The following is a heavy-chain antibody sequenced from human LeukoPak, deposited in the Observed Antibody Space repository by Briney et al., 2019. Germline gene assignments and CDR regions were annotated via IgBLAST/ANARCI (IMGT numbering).Heavy chain of an antibody. Sequence: SETLSLTCGVSGYSISSGYYWGWIRQPPGKGLEWIGSIYHSGSTYYNPSLKSRVTISVDTSKNQFSLKLSSVTAADTAVYYCARRGSSLDFDYWGQGTLVTVSS. CDR3: ARRGSSLDFDY. D-gene: IGHD3-16*01. CDR1: GYSISSGYY. J-gene: IGHJ4*02. CDR2: IYHSGST. V-gene: IGHV4-38-2*01.